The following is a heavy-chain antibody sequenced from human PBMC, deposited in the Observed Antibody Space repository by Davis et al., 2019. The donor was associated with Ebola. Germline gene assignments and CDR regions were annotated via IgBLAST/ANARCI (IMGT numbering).Heavy chain of an antibody. CDR1: GGSFSGYY. D-gene: IGHD4-11*01. J-gene: IGHJ4*02. Sequence: MPSETLSLTFAVYGGSFSGYYWSWIRKPPGKGLEWIGEINHSGSTNYNPSLKSRVTISVDTSKNQFSLKLSSVTAADTAVYYCARVRSNYVLCMDYWGQGTLVTVSS. CDR2: INHSGST. V-gene: IGHV4-34*01. CDR3: ARVRSNYVLCMDY.